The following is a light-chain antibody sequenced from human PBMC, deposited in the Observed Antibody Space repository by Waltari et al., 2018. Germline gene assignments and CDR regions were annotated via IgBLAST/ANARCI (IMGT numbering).Light chain of an antibody. CDR2: RTS. J-gene: IGKJ1*01. Sequence: DIQMTHPPSTLSASVGDRVTSTCRASQTINTWLAWYQQKPGKAPNLLIYRTSTLESGVPSRFSGSGSGTEFTLTISSLQPDDFATYYCQQAWTFGQGTKVEIK. V-gene: IGKV1-5*03. CDR3: QQAWT. CDR1: QTINTW.